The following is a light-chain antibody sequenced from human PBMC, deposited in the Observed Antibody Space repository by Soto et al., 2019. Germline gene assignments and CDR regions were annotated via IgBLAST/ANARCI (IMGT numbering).Light chain of an antibody. CDR2: NAS. CDR3: QQYNNWPHT. Sequence: DIVMTQSPATLSVSPGERATLSCRASQSVSSNLAWYLQSPGQAPRLLIYNASTRATAIPARFSGSGSGTEFTLTISSLQSDDFAVYHCQQYNNWPHTFGGGTKVEIK. V-gene: IGKV3-15*01. J-gene: IGKJ4*01. CDR1: QSVSSN.